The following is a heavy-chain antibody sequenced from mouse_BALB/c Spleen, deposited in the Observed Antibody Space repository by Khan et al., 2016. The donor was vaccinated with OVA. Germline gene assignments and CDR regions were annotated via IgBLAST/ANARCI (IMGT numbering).Heavy chain of an antibody. V-gene: IGHV1-7*01. J-gene: IGHJ3*01. CDR1: GYTFTNYW. D-gene: IGHD1-1*01. CDR2: IDPTTGYT. CDR3: TSHGSSDTWFGY. Sequence: QVQLKQSGAELAKPGASVKMSCKASGYTFTNYWMHWVKQRPGQGLEWIGYIDPTTGYTEYNQKFKDKATFTADKSSSTAYMQLSSLTSEDSSVYYCTSHGSSDTWFGYWGQGTLVTVSA.